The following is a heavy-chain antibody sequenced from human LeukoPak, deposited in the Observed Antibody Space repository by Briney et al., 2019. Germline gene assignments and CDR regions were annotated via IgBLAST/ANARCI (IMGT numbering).Heavy chain of an antibody. J-gene: IGHJ4*02. CDR2: IYSGGST. CDR3: ARTAN. Sequence: GGSLRLSCAASGFIFRNYGMHWVRQAPGKGLEWVSVIYSGGSTYYADSVKGRFTISRDNSKNTLYLQMNSLRAEDTAVYYCARTANWGQGTLVTVSS. V-gene: IGHV3-53*01. CDR1: GFIFRNYG.